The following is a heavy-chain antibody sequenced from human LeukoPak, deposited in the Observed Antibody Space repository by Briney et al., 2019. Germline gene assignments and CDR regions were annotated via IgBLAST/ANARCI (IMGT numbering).Heavy chain of an antibody. D-gene: IGHD3-10*01. J-gene: IGHJ6*02. CDR3: ARPGQLGSLYYGVDV. Sequence: PSETLSLTCAVSGGSISSDHWWSWVRQPPGKGLEWIGEIHHSGSTNYNPSLKSRVTISVDTSKNQFSLKLTSVTAADTAVYWCARPGQLGSLYYGVDVWGQGTTVTVS. V-gene: IGHV4-4*01. CDR2: IHHSGST. CDR1: GGSISSDHW.